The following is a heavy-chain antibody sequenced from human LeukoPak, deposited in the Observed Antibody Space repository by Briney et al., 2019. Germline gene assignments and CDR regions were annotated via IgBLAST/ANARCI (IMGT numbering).Heavy chain of an antibody. CDR1: GGSISSGSYY. Sequence: PSQTLSLTCTVSGGSISSGSYYWSWIRQPAGKGLEWIGRIYTSESTNYNPSLKSRVTISVDTSKNQFSLKLSSVTAADTAVYYCARVNRFLEWSNDYWGQGTLVTVSS. D-gene: IGHD3-3*01. CDR3: ARVNRFLEWSNDY. CDR2: IYTSEST. V-gene: IGHV4-61*02. J-gene: IGHJ4*02.